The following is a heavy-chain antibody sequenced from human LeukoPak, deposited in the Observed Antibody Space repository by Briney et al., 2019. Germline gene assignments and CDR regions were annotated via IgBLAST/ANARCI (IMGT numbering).Heavy chain of an antibody. Sequence: PGGSLRLSCAASGFTFIGFSMYWVRRAPGKGLECVSGISGNGGSTYYANYVKGRFTISRDNSKNTLYLQMGSLRGEDMAVYYCARKVKALGDSTYYFDYWGQGTLVTVSS. V-gene: IGHV3-64*01. D-gene: IGHD3-10*01. CDR3: ARKVKALGDSTYYFDY. CDR1: GFTFIGFS. J-gene: IGHJ4*02. CDR2: ISGNGGST.